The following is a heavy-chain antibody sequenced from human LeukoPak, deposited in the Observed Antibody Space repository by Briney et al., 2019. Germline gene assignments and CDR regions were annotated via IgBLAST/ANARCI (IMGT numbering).Heavy chain of an antibody. CDR2: VYSGGST. CDR3: AREGVAGTRGPFDY. D-gene: IGHD6-19*01. CDR1: GFTFSSYW. Sequence: GGSLRLSCAASGFTFSSYWMSWVRQAPGKGLEWVSVVYSGGSTYYAGSVKGRFTISRDNSKNTLYLQMNSLRADDTAVYYCAREGVAGTRGPFDYWGQGTLVTVSS. J-gene: IGHJ4*02. V-gene: IGHV3-66*01.